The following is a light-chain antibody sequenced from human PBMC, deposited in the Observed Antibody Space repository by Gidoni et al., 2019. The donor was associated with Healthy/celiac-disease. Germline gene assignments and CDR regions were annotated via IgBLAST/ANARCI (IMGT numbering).Light chain of an antibody. Sequence: DIVITHSPDSLAVSLGERATINCKSSQSVLYSSNNNKYLAWYQQKPGQPPKLLIYWASTRESGVPDRFSGSGSGTDFTLTISSLQAEDVAVYYCQQYYSTPVHFGQGTKLEIK. CDR2: WAS. J-gene: IGKJ2*01. CDR3: QQYYSTPVH. CDR1: QSVLYSSNNNKY. V-gene: IGKV4-1*01.